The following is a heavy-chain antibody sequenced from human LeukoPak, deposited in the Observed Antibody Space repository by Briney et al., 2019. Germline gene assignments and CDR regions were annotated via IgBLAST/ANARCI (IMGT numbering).Heavy chain of an antibody. V-gene: IGHV1-69*13. CDR1: GGTFSSYA. D-gene: IGHD5-18*01. J-gene: IGHJ5*02. Sequence: SLKVSCKASGGTFSSYAISWVRQAPGQGLEWMGGIIPIFGTANYAQKFQGRVTITADESTSTAYMELSSLRSEDTAVYYCARRVVSYEVGTITYNWFDPWGQGTLVTVSS. CDR3: ARRVVSYEVGTITYNWFDP. CDR2: IIPIFGTA.